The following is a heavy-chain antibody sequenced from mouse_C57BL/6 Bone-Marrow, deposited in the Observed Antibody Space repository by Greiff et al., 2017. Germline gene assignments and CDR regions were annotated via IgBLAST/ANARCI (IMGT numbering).Heavy chain of an antibody. CDR2: IHPNSGST. CDR1: GYTFTSYW. J-gene: IGHJ2*01. V-gene: IGHV1-64*01. Sequence: QVQLKQPGAELVKPGASVKLSCKASGYTFTSYWMHWVKQRPGQGLEWIGMIHPNSGSTNYNEKFKSKATLTVDKSSSTAYMQLSSLTSEDSAVYYCAREWLLHFDYWGQGTTLTGSS. D-gene: IGHD2-3*01. CDR3: AREWLLHFDY.